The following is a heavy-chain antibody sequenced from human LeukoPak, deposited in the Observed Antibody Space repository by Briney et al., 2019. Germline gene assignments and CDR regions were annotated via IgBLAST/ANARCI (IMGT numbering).Heavy chain of an antibody. CDR2: IIPIFGTA. CDR1: GGTFSSYA. J-gene: IGHJ5*02. CDR3: ATNGGYNWNHHRINWFDP. V-gene: IGHV1-69*13. Sequence: GASVKVSCKASGGTFSSYAISWVRQAPGQGLEWMGGIIPIFGTANYAQKFQGRVTITADESTSTAYMELSSLRSEDTAVYYCATNGGYNWNHHRINWFDPWGQGTLVTVSS. D-gene: IGHD1-14*01.